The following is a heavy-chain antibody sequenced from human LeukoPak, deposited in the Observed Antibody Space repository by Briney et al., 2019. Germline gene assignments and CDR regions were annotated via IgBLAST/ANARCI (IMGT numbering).Heavy chain of an antibody. Sequence: GASVKVSCKASGYTFTNYYIHWLRQAPGQGPEWMGMINLIAGLTHYAPKFQGRVIMTRDTSTSTVYMELSSLGSEDTAVYYCARQQGVQYLNFDYWGQGALVTVSS. CDR3: ARQQGVQYLNFDY. CDR1: GYTFTNYY. J-gene: IGHJ4*02. D-gene: IGHD3-10*01. CDR2: INLIAGLT. V-gene: IGHV1-46*01.